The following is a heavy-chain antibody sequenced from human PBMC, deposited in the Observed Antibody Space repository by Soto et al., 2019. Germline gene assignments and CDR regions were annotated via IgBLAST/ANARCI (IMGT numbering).Heavy chain of an antibody. J-gene: IGHJ4*02. CDR3: ARGRYGDY. CDR1: GYTFTSYG. D-gene: IGHD1-1*01. Sequence: QVYRVQSGAEVKKPGASVKVSCKASGYTFTSYGITWVRQAPGQGLEWMGWISAHNGNTDYAQKLQGRVIVTRDTSTSTAYMELRSLRSDDTAVYYCARGRYGDYWGQGALVTVSS. CDR2: ISAHNGNT. V-gene: IGHV1-18*01.